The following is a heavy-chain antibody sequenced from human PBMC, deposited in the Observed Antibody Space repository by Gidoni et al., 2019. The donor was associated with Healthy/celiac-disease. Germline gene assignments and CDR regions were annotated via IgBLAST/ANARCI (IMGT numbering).Heavy chain of an antibody. D-gene: IGHD2-2*01. V-gene: IGHV3-33*01. CDR2: IWYDGSNK. CDR1: GFTFSSYG. J-gene: IGHJ6*03. CDR3: ARMLSRKYCSSTSCSHYYYYMDV. Sequence: QVQLVESGGGVVQPGRSLRLSCAASGFTFSSYGMHWVRQAPGKGLEWVAVIWYDGSNKYYADSVKGRFTISRDNSKNTLYLQMNSLRAEDTAVYYCARMLSRKYCSSTSCSHYYYYMDVWGKGTTVTVSS.